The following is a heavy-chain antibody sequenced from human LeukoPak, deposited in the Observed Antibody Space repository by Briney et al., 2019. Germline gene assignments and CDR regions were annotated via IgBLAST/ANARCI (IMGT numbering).Heavy chain of an antibody. J-gene: IGHJ5*02. CDR2: IYYSGST. Sequence: SETLSLTCTVSGGSISSGGSYWSCIRQHPGKGLEWVGYIYYSGSTYFNPSLNSRVTISLDTSKNQFPLKLTSGTAAGTAVYYCARDRWFDPWGQGTLVTVSS. CDR1: GGSISSGGSY. CDR3: ARDRWFDP. V-gene: IGHV4-31*03.